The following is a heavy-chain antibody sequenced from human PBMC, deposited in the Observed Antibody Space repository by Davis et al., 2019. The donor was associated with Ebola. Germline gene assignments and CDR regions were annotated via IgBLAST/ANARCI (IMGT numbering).Heavy chain of an antibody. Sequence: SETLSLTCTVSGGSISTYSWSWIRQPPGKGLEWIGSVYYSGSTNYNPSLKSRVTISVDTSENQLSLKLSSVNTAEPAVYYCARSARSILTGWWWFDPWGQGTLVSVTS. D-gene: IGHD3-9*01. CDR1: GGSISTYS. CDR2: VYYSGST. CDR3: ARSARSILTGWWWFDP. J-gene: IGHJ5*02. V-gene: IGHV4-59*01.